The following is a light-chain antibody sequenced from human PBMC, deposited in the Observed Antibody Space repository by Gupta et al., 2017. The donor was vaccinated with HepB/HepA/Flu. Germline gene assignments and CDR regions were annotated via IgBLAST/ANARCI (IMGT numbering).Light chain of an antibody. V-gene: IGLV2-23*02. CDR1: SSDVGSYNI. CDR2: EVN. CDR3: CSYAGSSTLRV. J-gene: IGLJ1*01. Sequence: QSALTQPASVSGSPGQSITISCTGTSSDVGSYNIVSWYQQHPGKAPKLMIYEVNERPSGISNRFSGSKSGTTASLTISGLQAEDGADYYCCSYAGSSTLRVFGTGTKVTVL.